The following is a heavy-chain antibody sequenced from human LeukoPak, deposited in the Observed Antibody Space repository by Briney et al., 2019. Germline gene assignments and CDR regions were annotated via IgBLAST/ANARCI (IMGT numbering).Heavy chain of an antibody. Sequence: SETLSLTCAVYGGSLSGYYWSWIRQPPGKGLEWIGEINHSGSTYYNPSLKSRVTISVEKSKNQFSLRLSSVTAADTAVYYCAVDTTSDDYWGQGTLVTVSS. CDR2: INHSGST. D-gene: IGHD1-26*01. V-gene: IGHV4-34*01. CDR1: GGSLSGYY. CDR3: AVDTTSDDY. J-gene: IGHJ4*02.